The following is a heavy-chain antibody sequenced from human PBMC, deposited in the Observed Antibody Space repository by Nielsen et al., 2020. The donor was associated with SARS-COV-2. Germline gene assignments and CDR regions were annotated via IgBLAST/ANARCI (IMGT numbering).Heavy chain of an antibody. D-gene: IGHD1-1*01. CDR1: TGINNYY. CDR3: ATDGFSFGTFEY. CDR2: IHYSGTA. J-gene: IGHJ4*02. V-gene: IGHV4-59*01. Sequence: SETLSLTCTVSTGINNYYWSWIRQPPGKGLVWLAYIHYSGTANYNPSLKSRGLVSIDTSKNQFSLKLSSVTAADTAVYYCATDGFSFGTFEYWGQGALVTVSS.